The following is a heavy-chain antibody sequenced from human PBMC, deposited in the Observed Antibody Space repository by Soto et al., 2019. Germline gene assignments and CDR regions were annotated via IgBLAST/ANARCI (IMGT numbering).Heavy chain of an antibody. Sequence: EVQLVESGGGLIPPGVSLRLSCAASGFLVNSAYMTWVRQAPGKGLEWLSMINSDGTTLYAESVKGRFTISRDNAKNRLDLKMNSLRAEDTAMYYCARSRYIFAWGYWAQGTLVSVT. D-gene: IGHD3-16*01. CDR1: GFLVNSAY. J-gene: IGHJ4*02. CDR2: INSDGTT. V-gene: IGHV3-53*01. CDR3: ARSRYIFAWGY.